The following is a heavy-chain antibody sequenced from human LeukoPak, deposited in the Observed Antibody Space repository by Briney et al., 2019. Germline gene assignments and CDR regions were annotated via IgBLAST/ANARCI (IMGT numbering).Heavy chain of an antibody. J-gene: IGHJ5*02. CDR3: ARGGEGWFDP. CDR1: GGSISNYY. Sequence: PSETLSLTCTVSGGSISNYYWTWIRQPPGKGLEWIGRIYINGSTNYNPSLKSRVTMSVDTSKNRFSLTVRSVTAADTAVYYCARGGEGWFDPWGQGTLVTVSS. CDR2: IYINGST. V-gene: IGHV4-4*07.